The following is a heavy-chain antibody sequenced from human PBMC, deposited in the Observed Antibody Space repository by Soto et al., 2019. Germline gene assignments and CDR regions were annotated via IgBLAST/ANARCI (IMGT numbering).Heavy chain of an antibody. D-gene: IGHD5-12*01. CDR2: ISGGGTST. V-gene: IGHV3-23*01. Sequence: PGGSLRLSCAASGFTFSTYAMGWVRQAPGKGLEWVSGISGGGTSTYYADSVKGRFSISGDNSKNTLYLQMNNLRAEDAAVYYCAVSAYDYGGFDYWGQGTLVTVSS. CDR3: AVSAYDYGGFDY. J-gene: IGHJ4*02. CDR1: GFTFSTYA.